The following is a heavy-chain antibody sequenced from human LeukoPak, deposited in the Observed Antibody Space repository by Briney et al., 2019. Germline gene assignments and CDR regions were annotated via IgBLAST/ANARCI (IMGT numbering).Heavy chain of an antibody. CDR1: GGSIRGYY. V-gene: IGHV4-59*01. Sequence: SETLSLTCNVSGGSIRGYYWSWIRQPPGKGLEWIGYIYSSGSTNYNPSLKSRVTMSVDTSKNQFSLKVSSVTAADTAVYYCARGNYYGSGSRYFDYWGQGTLVTVSS. CDR2: IYSSGST. CDR3: ARGNYYGSGSRYFDY. D-gene: IGHD3-10*01. J-gene: IGHJ4*02.